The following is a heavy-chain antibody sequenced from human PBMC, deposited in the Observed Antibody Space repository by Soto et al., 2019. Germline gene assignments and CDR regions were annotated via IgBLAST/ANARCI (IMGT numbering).Heavy chain of an antibody. CDR3: AMEVGFSVGVEYYFDY. V-gene: IGHV4-4*02. CDR1: GGSISSSNW. Sequence: QVQLQESGPGLVKPSGTLSLTCAVSGGSISSSNWWSWVRQPPGKGLEWIGEIYHSGSTNYNPSLKSRVTISVDKSKNPFSLKLSSVTAADTAVYYCAMEVGFSVGVEYYFDYWGQGTLVTVSS. CDR2: IYHSGST. J-gene: IGHJ4*02. D-gene: IGHD3-10*01.